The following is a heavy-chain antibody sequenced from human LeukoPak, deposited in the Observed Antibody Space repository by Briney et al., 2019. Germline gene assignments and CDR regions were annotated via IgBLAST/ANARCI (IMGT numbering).Heavy chain of an antibody. CDR3: GRVPSTLYDFWSAYVIDY. CDR1: GYRFTSYG. CDR2: ISAYNGNT. V-gene: IGHV1-18*01. J-gene: IGHJ4*02. Sequence: ASVKVSCKAPGYRFTSYGIFWVRQAPGQGLEWMGWISAYNGNTNYAQKFQGRVTMTTDTSTSTAYMELRSLRSDDTAVYYCGRVPSTLYDFWSAYVIDYWGQGTLVTVSS. D-gene: IGHD3-3*01.